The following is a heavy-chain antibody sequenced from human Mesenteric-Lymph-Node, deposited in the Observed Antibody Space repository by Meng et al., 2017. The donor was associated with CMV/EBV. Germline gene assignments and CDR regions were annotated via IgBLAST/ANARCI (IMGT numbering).Heavy chain of an antibody. CDR1: GGTFSSYT. Sequence: QVQLVQSGAEVKKPGSSLKVSCKASGGTFSSYTISWVRQAPGRGLEWMGRLIPILGIANYAQKFQGRVTITADKSTSTAYMELSSLRSEDTAVYYCAGGIAAAGSRWFDPWGQGTLVTVSS. CDR2: LIPILGIA. J-gene: IGHJ5*02. V-gene: IGHV1-69*02. CDR3: AGGIAAAGSRWFDP. D-gene: IGHD6-13*01.